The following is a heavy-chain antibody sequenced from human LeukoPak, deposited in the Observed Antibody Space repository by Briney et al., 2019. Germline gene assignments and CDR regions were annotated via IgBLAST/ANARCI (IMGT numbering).Heavy chain of an antibody. V-gene: IGHV3-33*01. Sequence: GGSLRLSRAASGFTFSSYGMHWVRQAPGKGLEWVAVIWYDGSNKYYADSVKGRFTISRDNSKNTLYLQMNSLRAEDTAVYYCARAGVAAAGFPNNWFDPWGQGTLVTVSS. CDR1: GFTFSSYG. CDR3: ARAGVAAAGFPNNWFDP. J-gene: IGHJ5*02. D-gene: IGHD6-13*01. CDR2: IWYDGSNK.